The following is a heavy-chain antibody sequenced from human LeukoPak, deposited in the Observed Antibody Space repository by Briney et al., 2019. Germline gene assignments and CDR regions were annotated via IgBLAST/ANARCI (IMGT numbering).Heavy chain of an antibody. CDR1: GGSISSGSYY. D-gene: IGHD3-3*01. J-gene: IGHJ4*02. Sequence: SETLSLTCTVSGGSISSGSYYWSWIRQPAGKGLEWIGRIYTSGSTNYNPSLKSRVTISVDTSKNQFSLKLSSVTVADTAVYYCATTNIFWSGCSNWGQGTLVTVSS. V-gene: IGHV4-61*02. CDR3: ATTNIFWSGCSN. CDR2: IYTSGST.